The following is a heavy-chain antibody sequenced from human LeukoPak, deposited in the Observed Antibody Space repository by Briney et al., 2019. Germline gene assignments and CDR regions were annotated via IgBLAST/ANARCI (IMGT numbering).Heavy chain of an antibody. CDR2: ITGSGGST. CDR3: AKDKGDFWSGHHY. D-gene: IGHD3-3*01. CDR1: GFTFSNYA. Sequence: GGSLRLSCAASGFTFSNYAMSWVRQAPGRGLEWVSSITGSGGSTYYADSVKGRFTISRDNSKNTLYLQMSSLRAEDTAVYYCAKDKGDFWSGHHYWGQGTLVTVSS. V-gene: IGHV3-23*01. J-gene: IGHJ4*02.